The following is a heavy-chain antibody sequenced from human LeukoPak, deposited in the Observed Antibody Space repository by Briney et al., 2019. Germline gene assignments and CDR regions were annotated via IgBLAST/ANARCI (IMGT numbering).Heavy chain of an antibody. V-gene: IGHV3-23*01. CDR3: ARAGRYSYDSSGYYYDAIDI. D-gene: IGHD3-22*01. Sequence: GGSLRLSCAASGFTFSIYGMSWVRQAPGKGLEWVSAISGSGGRTYNADSMKGRFTISRDNDKNSLFLQMNSLRAEDTAVYYCARAGRYSYDSSGYYYDAIDIWGQGTMVTVSS. CDR2: ISGSGGRT. J-gene: IGHJ3*02. CDR1: GFTFSIYG.